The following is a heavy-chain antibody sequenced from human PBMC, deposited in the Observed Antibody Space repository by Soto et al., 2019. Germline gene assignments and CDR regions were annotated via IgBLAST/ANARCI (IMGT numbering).Heavy chain of an antibody. V-gene: IGHV4-31*02. J-gene: IGHJ3*02. CDR2: IYYSGST. CDR3: ARDNPGRGAFDI. Sequence: TLSLTWPVSGGSISSGGYYWSWIRQHPGKGLEWIGYIYYSGSTYYNPSLKSRVTISVDTSKNQLSLKLSSVTAADTAVYYCARDNPGRGAFDIWGQGTMVTV. CDR1: GGSISSGGYY.